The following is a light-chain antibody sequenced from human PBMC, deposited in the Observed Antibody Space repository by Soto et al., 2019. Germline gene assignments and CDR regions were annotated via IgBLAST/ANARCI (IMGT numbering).Light chain of an antibody. CDR2: RNN. V-gene: IGLV1-47*01. Sequence: QSVLTQPPSASGTPGQRVTISCSGSSSNIGSNYVYWYQQLPGTAPKLVIYRNNQRPSGVPDRFSGSKSGTSASLAISGLRSDDEADYYCAAWYDSLSALLFGGGTKLTVL. CDR1: SSNIGSNY. J-gene: IGLJ2*01. CDR3: AAWYDSLSALL.